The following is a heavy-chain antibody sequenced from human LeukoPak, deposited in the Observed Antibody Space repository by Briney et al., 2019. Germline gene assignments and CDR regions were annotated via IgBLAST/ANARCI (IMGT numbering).Heavy chain of an antibody. CDR1: GFTFSDYY. V-gene: IGHV3-11*04. D-gene: IGHD3-10*01. Sequence: GGSLRLSCAASGFTFSDYYMSWIRQAPGKGLEWVSYISSSGSTIYYADSVKGRFTISRDNAKNSLYLQMNSLRAEDTAVYYCARDLDTYYYGSGSYYSHYFDYWGQGTLVTVSS. CDR2: ISSSGSTI. CDR3: ARDLDTYYYGSGSYYSHYFDY. J-gene: IGHJ4*02.